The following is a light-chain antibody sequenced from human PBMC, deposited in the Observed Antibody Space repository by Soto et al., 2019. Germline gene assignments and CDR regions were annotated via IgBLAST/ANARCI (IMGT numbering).Light chain of an antibody. J-gene: IGKJ3*01. CDR1: QSVSTRS. CDR3: QQRSNWPST. CDR2: GAS. Sequence: EIVLTQSPGTLSLSPGERATLSCRASQSVSTRSLAWYQQKPGQAPRLLISGASSRAADIPDRFSGSGSGTDFTLTINRLEPEDFAVYYCQQRSNWPSTFGPGTKVDIK. V-gene: IGKV3D-20*02.